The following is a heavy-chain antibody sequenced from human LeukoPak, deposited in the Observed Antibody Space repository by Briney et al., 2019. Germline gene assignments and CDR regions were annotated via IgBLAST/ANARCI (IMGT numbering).Heavy chain of an antibody. D-gene: IGHD2-2*01. Sequence: GGSLRLSCAASGFTFSIYSMNWVRQAPGKGLQWISDISGSSTIKKYADSVKGRFTISRDNAKNTLYLQMNSLRAEDTAVYYCARPQLYYFDYWGQGTLVTVSS. CDR2: ISGSSTIK. CDR3: ARPQLYYFDY. CDR1: GFTFSIYS. J-gene: IGHJ4*02. V-gene: IGHV3-48*04.